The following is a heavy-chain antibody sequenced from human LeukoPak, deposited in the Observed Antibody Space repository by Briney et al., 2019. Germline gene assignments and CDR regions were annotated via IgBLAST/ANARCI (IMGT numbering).Heavy chain of an antibody. J-gene: IGHJ5*02. CDR3: ARDLNVDYGGNSGWFDP. CDR2: IIPIFGTA. V-gene: IGHV1-69*05. Sequence: ASVKVSCKASGGTFSSYAISWVRQAPGQGLEWMGRIIPIFGTANYAQKFQGRVTITTDESTSTAYMEPSSLRSEDTAVYYCARDLNVDYGGNSGWFDPWGQGTLVTVSS. D-gene: IGHD4-23*01. CDR1: GGTFSSYA.